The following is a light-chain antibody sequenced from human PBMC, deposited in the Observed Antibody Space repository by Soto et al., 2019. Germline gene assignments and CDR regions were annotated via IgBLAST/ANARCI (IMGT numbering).Light chain of an antibody. CDR3: QQYGSSPRVYT. CDR1: QSVSSSY. CDR2: GAS. V-gene: IGKV3-20*01. Sequence: EIVLTQSPGTLSLSPGERATLSCRASQSVSSSYLAWYQQKPGQAPRLLIYGASGRATGIPDRFSGSGSGTDFTLTISRLEPEDFAVYYCQQYGSSPRVYTFGQGTKLAIK. J-gene: IGKJ2*01.